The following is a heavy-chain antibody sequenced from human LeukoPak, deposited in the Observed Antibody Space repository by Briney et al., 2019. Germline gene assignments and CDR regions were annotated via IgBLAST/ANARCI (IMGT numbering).Heavy chain of an antibody. D-gene: IGHD4-17*01. Sequence: GGSLRLSCADSEFTFRNYWMSWVRQAPGKGLVWAANINQDGSEKYYVDSVKGRFTISRDNAKKSLYLQMNSLGAEDTAVYYCARDSGIPAVTTLGVWGQGTMVTVSS. CDR3: ARDSGIPAVTTLGV. CDR1: EFTFRNYW. J-gene: IGHJ3*01. V-gene: IGHV3-7*01. CDR2: INQDGSEK.